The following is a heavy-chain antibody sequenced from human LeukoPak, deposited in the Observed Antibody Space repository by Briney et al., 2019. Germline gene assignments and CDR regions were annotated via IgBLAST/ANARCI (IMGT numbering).Heavy chain of an antibody. V-gene: IGHV1-69*13. Sequence: GASVKVSCKASGGTFSSYAISWVRQAPGQGLEWMGGIIPIFGTANYAQKFQGRVTITADESTSTAYMELSSLRSEDTAVCYCARGSGSYFDYYYGMDVWGQGTTVTVSS. CDR2: IIPIFGTA. D-gene: IGHD1-26*01. J-gene: IGHJ6*02. CDR3: ARGSGSYFDYYYGMDV. CDR1: GGTFSSYA.